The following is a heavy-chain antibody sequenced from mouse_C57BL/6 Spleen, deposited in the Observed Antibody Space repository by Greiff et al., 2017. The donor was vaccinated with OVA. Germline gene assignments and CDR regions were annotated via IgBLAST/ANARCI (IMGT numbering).Heavy chain of an antibody. Sequence: EVQLVESGAELVRPGASVKLSCTASGFNIKDDYMHWVKQRPEQGLEWIGWIDPENGDTEYASKFQGKATITADTSSNTAYLQLSSLTSEDTAVYYCTKGLLRLAWFAYWGQGTLVTVSA. D-gene: IGHD2-3*01. CDR3: TKGLLRLAWFAY. J-gene: IGHJ3*01. CDR1: GFNIKDDY. CDR2: IDPENGDT. V-gene: IGHV14-4*01.